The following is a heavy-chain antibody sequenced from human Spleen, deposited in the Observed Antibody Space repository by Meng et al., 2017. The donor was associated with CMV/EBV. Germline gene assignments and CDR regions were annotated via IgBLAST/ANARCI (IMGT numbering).Heavy chain of an antibody. J-gene: IGHJ6*02. CDR1: GYTFTNYG. Sequence: ASVKVSCKASGYTFTNYGISWVRQAPGQGLEWMGWISAHNGNTDYAQKFQGRVTMTTDTSTSTAYMELRSLRSDDTAVYYCARDYYYDSSGYYLHYYYYGMDVWGQGTTVTVSS. V-gene: IGHV1-18*01. D-gene: IGHD3-22*01. CDR3: ARDYYYDSSGYYLHYYYYGMDV. CDR2: ISAHNGNT.